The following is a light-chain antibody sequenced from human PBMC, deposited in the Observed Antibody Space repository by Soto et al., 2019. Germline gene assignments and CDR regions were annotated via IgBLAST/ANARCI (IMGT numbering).Light chain of an antibody. CDR3: HQYNNWPPNT. CDR1: ESVNHN. J-gene: IGKJ5*01. V-gene: IGKV3-15*01. CDR2: GAS. Sequence: DRVMTQSPATLSASPGESTTLSCRASESVNHNLAWYQQKPGQPPRLLIYGASSRAPGVPARFSGSGTGTEFTLTISSLQSEDFAVYCCHQYNNWPPNTFGQGTRLEMK.